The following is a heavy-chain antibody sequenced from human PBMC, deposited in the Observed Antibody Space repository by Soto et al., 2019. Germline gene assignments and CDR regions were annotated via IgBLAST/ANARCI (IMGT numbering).Heavy chain of an antibody. CDR1: GFTFSSYA. CDR3: ARDFDIVVVPAGALRRKGGAFDI. D-gene: IGHD2-2*01. Sequence: EVQLLESGGGLVQPGGSLRLSCAASGFTFSSYAMSWVRQAPGKGLEWVSAISGSGGSTYYADSVKGRFTISRDNSKNTLYLQMNSLRAEDTAVYYCARDFDIVVVPAGALRRKGGAFDIWGQGTMVTVSS. V-gene: IGHV3-23*01. J-gene: IGHJ3*02. CDR2: ISGSGGST.